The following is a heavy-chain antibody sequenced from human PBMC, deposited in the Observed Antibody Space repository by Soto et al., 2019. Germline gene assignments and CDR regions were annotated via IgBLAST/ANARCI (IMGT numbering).Heavy chain of an antibody. CDR2: INPSGGST. V-gene: IGHV1-46*01. CDR3: ATLGYCSFGSCYYPAPSAFSF. Sequence: ASVKVSCKASGYTFTSYYMHWVRQAPGQGLEWMGIINPSGGSTSYAQKFQGRVTMTRDTSTSTVYMELSSLRSEDTAVYYCATLGYCSFGSCYYPAPSAFSFSAQRTIVP. CDR1: GYTFTSYY. D-gene: IGHD2-15*01. J-gene: IGHJ3*01.